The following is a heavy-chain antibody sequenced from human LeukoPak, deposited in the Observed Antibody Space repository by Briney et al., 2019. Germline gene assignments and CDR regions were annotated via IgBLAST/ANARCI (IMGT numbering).Heavy chain of an antibody. V-gene: IGHV1-69*05. CDR1: GGTFSRYA. Sequence: SVKVSCKASGGTFSRYAVSWVRQAPGQGLQWMGGIIPIFGTPNYAQKFQGRLTITTDEATNTAFMELRNLRSEDRAVYFCATAFSGFCSMTSCPGYYWGQGTLVAVSS. J-gene: IGHJ4*02. D-gene: IGHD2-2*01. CDR3: ATAFSGFCSMTSCPGYY. CDR2: IIPIFGTP.